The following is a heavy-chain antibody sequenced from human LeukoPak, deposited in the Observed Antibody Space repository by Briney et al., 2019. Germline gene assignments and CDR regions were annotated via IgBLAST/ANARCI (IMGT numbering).Heavy chain of an antibody. CDR3: ARDFSSSSTVYYYYYMDV. V-gene: IGHV4-59*12. D-gene: IGHD6-6*01. CDR1: GGSISSYY. Sequence: SETLSLTCTVSGGSISSYYWSWIRQPPGKGLEWIGYIYYSGSTYYNPSLKSRVTISLDTSKNQFSLKLSSVTAADTAIYYCARDFSSSSTVYYYYYMDVWGKGTTVTVSS. J-gene: IGHJ6*03. CDR2: IYYSGST.